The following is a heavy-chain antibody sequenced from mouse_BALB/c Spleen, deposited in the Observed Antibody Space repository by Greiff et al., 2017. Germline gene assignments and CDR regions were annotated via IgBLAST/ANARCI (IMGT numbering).Heavy chain of an antibody. CDR1: GYSFTGYT. D-gene: IGHD2-4*01. J-gene: IGHJ3*01. CDR2: INPYNGGT. V-gene: IGHV1-18*01. CDR3: ARTPYDYDGAWFAY. Sequence: EVKLQESGPELVKPGASMKISCKASGYSFTGYTMNWVKQSHGKNLEWIGLINPYNGGTSYNQKFKGKATLTVDKSSSTAYMELLSLTSEDSAVYYCARTPYDYDGAWFAYWGQGTLVTVSA.